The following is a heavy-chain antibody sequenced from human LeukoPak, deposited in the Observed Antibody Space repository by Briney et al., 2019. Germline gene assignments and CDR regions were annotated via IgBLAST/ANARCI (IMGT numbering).Heavy chain of an antibody. V-gene: IGHV1-2*06. CDR3: ARKGLATSVPFDY. Sequence: ASVKVSCKASGYTFTGYYMHWVRQAPGQGLEWMGRINPNSGGTNYAQKFQGRVTMTRDTSISTAYMELSRLRSDDTAVYYCARKGLATSVPFDYWRQGTLVTDSS. D-gene: IGHD5-24*01. CDR2: INPNSGGT. J-gene: IGHJ4*02. CDR1: GYTFTGYY.